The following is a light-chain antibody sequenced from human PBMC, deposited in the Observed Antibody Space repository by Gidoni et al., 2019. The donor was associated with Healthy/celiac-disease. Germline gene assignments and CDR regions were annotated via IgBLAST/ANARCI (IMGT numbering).Light chain of an antibody. CDR3: GTWDSILSAVV. CDR1: SSNIGNNY. V-gene: IGLV1-51*01. CDR2: DNN. Sequence: QSVLTQPLSVSAAPGQKVTISCSGSSSNIGNNYVSWYQQLPGTAPKLLLYDNNKRPSGIPVRFSGSKSGTSATLGITGLQTGDEADYYCGTWDSILSAVVFGGGTKLTVL. J-gene: IGLJ2*01.